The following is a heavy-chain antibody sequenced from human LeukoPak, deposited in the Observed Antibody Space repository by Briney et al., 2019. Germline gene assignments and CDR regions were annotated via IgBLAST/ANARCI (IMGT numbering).Heavy chain of an antibody. J-gene: IGHJ4*02. D-gene: IGHD6-19*01. Sequence: GGSLRLSCAASGFNFSSYEMNWVRQAPGKGLEWVSYSGSSCQTIKLADSVKGRYTIHRDNAKNTLYLQMNSLRAEDTAVYYCARPVSSGWYYLNYWGQGTLVTV. CDR1: GFNFSSYE. CDR2: SGSSCQTI. CDR3: ARPVSSGWYYLNY. V-gene: IGHV3-48*03.